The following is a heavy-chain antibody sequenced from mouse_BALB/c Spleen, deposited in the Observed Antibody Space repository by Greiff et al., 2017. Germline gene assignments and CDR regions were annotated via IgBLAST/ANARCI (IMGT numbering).Heavy chain of an antibody. CDR2: ISYSGST. CDR3: ARSDYGNYGGYFDV. D-gene: IGHD2-1*01. J-gene: IGHJ1*01. CDR1: GYSITSDYA. V-gene: IGHV3-2*02. Sequence: EVQLQQSGPGLVKPSQSLSLTCTVTGYSITSDYAWNWIRQFPGNKLEWMGYISYSGSTSYNPSLKSRISITRDTSKSQFFLQLNSVTTEDTATYYCARSDYGNYGGYFDVWGAGTTVTVSS.